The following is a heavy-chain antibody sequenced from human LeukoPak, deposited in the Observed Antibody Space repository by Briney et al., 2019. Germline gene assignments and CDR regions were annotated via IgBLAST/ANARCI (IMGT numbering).Heavy chain of an antibody. Sequence: KPSETLSLTCAVYGGSFSGYYWSWIGQPPGKGLEWIGYIYYSGRTSYDTSLKGRLTISLDTSNNQLSLKLSSVTAADTAVYYCARAKYCGGDCYYYFDYWGQGTLVTVSS. CDR3: ARAKYCGGDCYYYFDY. CDR2: IYYSGRT. D-gene: IGHD2-21*02. V-gene: IGHV4-59*01. J-gene: IGHJ4*02. CDR1: GGSFSGYY.